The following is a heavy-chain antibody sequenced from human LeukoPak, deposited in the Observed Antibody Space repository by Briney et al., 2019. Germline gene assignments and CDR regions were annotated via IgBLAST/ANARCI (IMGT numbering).Heavy chain of an antibody. D-gene: IGHD6-6*01. CDR1: GVSFSGYY. CDR2: INHSGST. J-gene: IGHJ1*01. CDR3: VRGGLSIAARPGDFQH. V-gene: IGHV4-34*01. Sequence: PSETLSLTCAVYGVSFSGYYWSWIRQPPGKGLEWIGEINHSGSTNYNPSLKSRVTISVDTSKNRFSLKLSSVTAADTAVYYCVRGGLSIAARPGDFQHWGQGTLVTVSS.